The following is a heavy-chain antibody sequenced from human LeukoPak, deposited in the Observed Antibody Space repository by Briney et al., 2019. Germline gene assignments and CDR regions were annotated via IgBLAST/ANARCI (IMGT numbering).Heavy chain of an antibody. CDR1: GITLSSIA. J-gene: IGHJ4*02. V-gene: IGHV3-23*01. D-gene: IGHD3-22*01. CDR2: LSGSGSST. CDR3: AKVLSVRRTYYYDSSGYGVDY. Sequence: GGSLRLSCAVSGITLSSIAMSWVRQAPGKGLEWVSALSGSGSSTYYAASVKGRFTISRDNSKNTLYLQMNSLRAEDTAVYYCAKVLSVRRTYYYDSSGYGVDYWGQGALVTVSS.